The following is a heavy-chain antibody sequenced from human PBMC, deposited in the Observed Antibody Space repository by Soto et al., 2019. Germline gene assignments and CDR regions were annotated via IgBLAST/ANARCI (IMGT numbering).Heavy chain of an antibody. CDR2: IRGGGSTT. Sequence: GPLRLSCADSGFNFAKFAMNWVRQAPGQGLERVSPIRGGGSTTYYADSVKGRFTIYRDNSRNTVNLRIDGLRAEETAIYSCAKELEIVLMVHAASDSWGQGIGVTVSS. CDR1: GFNFAKFA. D-gene: IGHD2-8*01. J-gene: IGHJ4*02. CDR3: AKELEIVLMVHAASDS. V-gene: IGHV3-23*01.